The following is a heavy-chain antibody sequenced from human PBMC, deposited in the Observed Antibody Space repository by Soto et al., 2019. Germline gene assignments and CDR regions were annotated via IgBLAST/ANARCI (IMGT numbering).Heavy chain of an antibody. D-gene: IGHD4-17*01. V-gene: IGHV4-30-4*01. CDR3: VGTGTTDDY. J-gene: IGHJ4*02. CDR2: IYNSGGS. CDR1: GASVRSGDYY. Sequence: LSLTCSVSGASVRSGDYYWSCIRQAPGKGLEWIGYIYNSGGSHYNPSLKGRLTISIDTSKNQFSLKLNSVTAADTVIYYCVGTGTTDDYWGRGTLVTVSS.